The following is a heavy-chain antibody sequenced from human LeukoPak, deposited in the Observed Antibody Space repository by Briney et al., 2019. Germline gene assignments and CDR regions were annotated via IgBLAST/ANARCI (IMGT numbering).Heavy chain of an antibody. D-gene: IGHD2-15*01. Sequence: GGSLRLSCAASELHAMTWVRQAPGKGLEWVSALYRGGSIFYADSVKGRFTISRDNSKNTLSLQMNSLRAEDTAVYYCARGSGETFDIWGQGTMVTVSS. CDR1: ELHA. V-gene: IGHV3-66*01. CDR3: ARGSGETFDI. CDR2: LYRGGSI. J-gene: IGHJ3*02.